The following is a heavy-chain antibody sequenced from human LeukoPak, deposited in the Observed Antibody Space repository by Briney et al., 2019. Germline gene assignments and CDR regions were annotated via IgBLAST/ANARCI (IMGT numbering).Heavy chain of an antibody. CDR1: GGSISSYY. V-gene: IGHV4-59*08. CDR3: ARRESSGFFDY. CDR2: IYYSGST. D-gene: IGHD6-19*01. Sequence: SETLSLTCTVSGGSISSYYWSWIRQPPGKGLEWIGYIYYSGSTSYNPSLNSRVSISLDTSKNQFSLNLSSVTAADTAVYYCARRESSGFFDYWGQGTLVTVSS. J-gene: IGHJ4*02.